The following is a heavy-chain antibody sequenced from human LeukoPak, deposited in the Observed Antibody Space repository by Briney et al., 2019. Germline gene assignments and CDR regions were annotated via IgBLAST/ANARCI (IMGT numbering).Heavy chain of an antibody. CDR3: ARGGGLAYCSTTSCLGFDP. D-gene: IGHD2-2*01. J-gene: IGHJ5*02. CDR1: GVPISSYY. Sequence: SETLSLTCTVSGVPISSYYWSWIRQPPGKGLEWIGYIYYSGSTNYNPSLKSRVTISVDTSKNQFSLKLSSVTAADTAVYYCARGGGLAYCSTTSCLGFDPWGQGALVTVSS. CDR2: IYYSGST. V-gene: IGHV4-59*01.